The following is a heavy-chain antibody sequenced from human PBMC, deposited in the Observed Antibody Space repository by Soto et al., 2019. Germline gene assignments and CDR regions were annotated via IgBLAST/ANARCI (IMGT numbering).Heavy chain of an antibody. V-gene: IGHV4-34*01. CDR3: ARDWLRRQLATQDAFDI. J-gene: IGHJ3*02. Sequence: QVQLQQWGAGLLKPSETLSLTCAVYGGSFNGYYWRWIRQPPGKGLEWIGKINRSGSTNYNPFLKSRVTISVDTSKNQFSLKLSSVTAADTDVYYCARDWLRRQLATQDAFDIWGQGTMVPVSS. CDR1: GGSFNGYY. CDR2: INRSGST. D-gene: IGHD6-6*01.